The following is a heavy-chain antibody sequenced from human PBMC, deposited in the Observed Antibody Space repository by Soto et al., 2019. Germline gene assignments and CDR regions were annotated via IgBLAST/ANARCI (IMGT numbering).Heavy chain of an antibody. CDR3: ARRLYGVYDY. V-gene: IGHV1-18*01. CDR1: GYSFTTSG. D-gene: IGHD2-8*01. CDR2: VSTYNGNT. Sequence: QAQLVQSGAEVKEPGASVKVSCKASGYSFTTSGITWVRQAPGQGLEWMGWVSTYNGNTNYAPTLQDRVTLTTDTSSSTDYMQLRSLRSDDTAVYYCARRLYGVYDYWGQGALVTVSS. J-gene: IGHJ4*02.